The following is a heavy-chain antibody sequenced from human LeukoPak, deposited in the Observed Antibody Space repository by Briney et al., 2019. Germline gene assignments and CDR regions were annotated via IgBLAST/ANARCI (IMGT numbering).Heavy chain of an antibody. V-gene: IGHV1-2*02. D-gene: IGHD6-13*01. CDR3: ARDPYSSTWNLNY. CDR2: INPNSGGT. J-gene: IGHJ4*02. CDR1: GYTFTGYY. Sequence: ASVKVSCKASGYTFTGYYMHWVRQAPGQGLEWMGWINPNSGGTNYAQKFQGRVTMTRDTSISTAYMELSRLRSDDTAVYYCARDPYSSTWNLNYWGQGTLVTVSS.